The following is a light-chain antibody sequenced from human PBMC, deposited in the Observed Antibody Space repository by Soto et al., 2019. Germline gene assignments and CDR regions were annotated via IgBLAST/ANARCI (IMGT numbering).Light chain of an antibody. V-gene: IGKV3-20*01. J-gene: IGKJ1*01. CDR1: LTISDNY. CDR3: QQYSMAPLT. CDR2: DAS. Sequence: EIVLTHSPGTLSLSPGERATLSCRPSLTISDNYLAWYQQKAGQAPRLVIYDASNRATGIPDRFSASGSGTDFTLTISRLEPEDFAVYYCQQYSMAPLTFGQGTKVEVK.